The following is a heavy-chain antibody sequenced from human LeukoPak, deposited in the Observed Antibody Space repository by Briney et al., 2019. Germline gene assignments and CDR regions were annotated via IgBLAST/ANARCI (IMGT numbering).Heavy chain of an antibody. V-gene: IGHV3-33*01. CDR1: GFTVRTYG. J-gene: IGHJ6*04. CDR3: ARATGATSNYYYGMGV. Sequence: GRSLRLSCAASGFTVRTYGMHWVRQAPGKGLEWLAVIWFDGSNKFYADSVKGRFTISRDNSENTLYLQMNSLRVEDTAVYYCARATGATSNYYYGMGVWGKGTTVTVSS. CDR2: IWFDGSNK. D-gene: IGHD1-1*01.